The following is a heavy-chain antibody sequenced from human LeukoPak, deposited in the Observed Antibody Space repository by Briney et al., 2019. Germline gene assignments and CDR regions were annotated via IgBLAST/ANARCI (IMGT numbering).Heavy chain of an antibody. CDR2: IIPIFGIA. D-gene: IGHD3-10*02. J-gene: IGHJ6*02. CDR1: GGTFISYA. CDR3: ARALVRGVMFYYYYGMDV. Sequence: SVKVSCKASGGTFISYAISWVRQAPGQGLEWMGRIIPIFGIANYAQKFQGRVTITADKSTSTAYMELSSLRSEDTAVYYCARALVRGVMFYYYYGMDVWGQGTTVTVSS. V-gene: IGHV1-69*17.